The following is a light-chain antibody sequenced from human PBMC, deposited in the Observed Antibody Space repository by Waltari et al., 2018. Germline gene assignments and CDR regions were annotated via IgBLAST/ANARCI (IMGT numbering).Light chain of an antibody. CDR2: QDT. CDR3: QAWDSNTGV. Sequence: SYEVAQPPSVSVSPGQTAKITCSGHNLGDKFVCGYQQRPGQSPVLVIYQDTKRPSGIPERVSGSNSGTTATLTIRGTQTVDEADYYCQAWDSNTGVFGGGTKLTVL. J-gene: IGLJ3*02. V-gene: IGLV3-1*01. CDR1: NLGDKF.